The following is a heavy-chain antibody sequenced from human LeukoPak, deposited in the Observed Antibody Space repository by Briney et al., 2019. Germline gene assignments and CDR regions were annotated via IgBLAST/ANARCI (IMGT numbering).Heavy chain of an antibody. Sequence: SETLSLTCTVSGGSISSGGYYWSWIRQHPGKGLEWIGYIYYSGSTYYDPSLKSRVPISVDTSKNQFSLKLSSVTAADTAVYYCARSNDILTGYYGTDYYYGMDVWGQGTTVTVSS. D-gene: IGHD3-9*01. CDR1: GGSISSGGYY. CDR2: IYYSGST. V-gene: IGHV4-31*03. J-gene: IGHJ6*02. CDR3: ARSNDILTGYYGTDYYYGMDV.